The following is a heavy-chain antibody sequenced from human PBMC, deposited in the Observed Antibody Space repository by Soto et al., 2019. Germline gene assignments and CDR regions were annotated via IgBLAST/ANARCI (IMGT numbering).Heavy chain of an antibody. CDR2: INAGNGNT. J-gene: IGHJ6*02. Sequence: QVQLVQSGAEEKKPGASVKVSCKASGYTFTSYAMHWVRQAPGQRLEWMGWINAGNGNTKYLQKFQGRVTITRDTSASTAYMELSSLRSEDTAVYYCAREGVGGGMDVWGQGTTVTVSS. CDR3: AREGVGGGMDV. V-gene: IGHV1-3*05. CDR1: GYTFTSYA. D-gene: IGHD1-26*01.